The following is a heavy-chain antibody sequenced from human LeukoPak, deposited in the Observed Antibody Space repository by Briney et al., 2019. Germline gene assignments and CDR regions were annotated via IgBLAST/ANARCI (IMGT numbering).Heavy chain of an antibody. Sequence: PGGSLRLSCAASGFTFSSFWMIWVRQAPGKGLEWVANIKEDGSVKNYVDSVKGRFTISRDNAKNSLFPQMNSLRAEDTAVYYCARERYGNYNWGQGTLVTVSS. CDR2: IKEDGSVK. J-gene: IGHJ4*02. V-gene: IGHV3-7*03. CDR1: GFTFSSFW. D-gene: IGHD4-11*01. CDR3: ARERYGNYN.